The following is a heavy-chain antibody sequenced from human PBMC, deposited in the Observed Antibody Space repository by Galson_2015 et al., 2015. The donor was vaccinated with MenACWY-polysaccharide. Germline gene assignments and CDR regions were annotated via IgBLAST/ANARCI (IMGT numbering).Heavy chain of an antibody. V-gene: IGHV3-15*01. D-gene: IGHD2-15*01. Sequence: SLRLSCAASRFTFSDAWMSWVRQGPGKGLEWVGRIKSKTDGGTADYAAPVRGRFTISRDDSKNTLYLQMNSLKTEDTAVYYCTRDSSGGYDYWGQGTLVTVSS. CDR3: TRDSSGGYDY. CDR2: IKSKTDGGTA. J-gene: IGHJ4*02. CDR1: RFTFSDAW.